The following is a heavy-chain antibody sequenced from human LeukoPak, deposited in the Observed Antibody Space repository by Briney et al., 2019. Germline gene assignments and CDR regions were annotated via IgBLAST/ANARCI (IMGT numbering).Heavy chain of an antibody. J-gene: IGHJ4*02. CDR3: AKLERSLTIFGVNATDY. CDR1: GFTFSSYA. CDR2: ISGSGGST. Sequence: GGSLRLSCAASGFTFSSYAMSWVRQAPGEGMEWVSAISGSGGSTYYADSVKGRFTISRDNSKNTLYLQMNSLRAEDTAVYYCAKLERSLTIFGVNATDYWGQGTLVTVSS. D-gene: IGHD3-3*01. V-gene: IGHV3-23*01.